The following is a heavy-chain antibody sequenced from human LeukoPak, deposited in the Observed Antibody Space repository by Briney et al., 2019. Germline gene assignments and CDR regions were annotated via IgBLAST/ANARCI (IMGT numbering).Heavy chain of an antibody. V-gene: IGHV3-30*04. J-gene: IGHJ3*02. CDR3: ARDPLLYSSGWLDDAFDI. D-gene: IGHD6-19*01. Sequence: PGRSLGLSCAASGFTFSSYAMHWVRQAPGKGLEWVAAISYDGSNKYYADSVKGRFTISRDNSKNTLYLQMNSLRAEDTAVYYCARDPLLYSSGWLDDAFDIWGQGTMVTVSS. CDR2: ISYDGSNK. CDR1: GFTFSSYA.